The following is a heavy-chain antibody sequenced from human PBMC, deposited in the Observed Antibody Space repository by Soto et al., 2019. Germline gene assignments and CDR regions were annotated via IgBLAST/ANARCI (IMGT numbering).Heavy chain of an antibody. CDR1: GFSLSTSGVG. V-gene: IGHV2-5*02. Sequence: QITLKESGPTLVKPTQTLTLTCTFSGFSLSTSGVGVGWIRQPPGKAPEWLALIYWDDDKRYSPSLKSRLTITKDTSKNQVVLTMTNMDPVDTATYYCAHLILDTAMPHYGMDVWGQGTTVTVSS. D-gene: IGHD5-18*01. CDR3: AHLILDTAMPHYGMDV. J-gene: IGHJ6*02. CDR2: IYWDDDK.